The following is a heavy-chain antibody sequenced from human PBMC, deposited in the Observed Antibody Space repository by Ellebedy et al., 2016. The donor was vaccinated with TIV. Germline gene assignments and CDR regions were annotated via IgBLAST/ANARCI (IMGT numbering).Heavy chain of an antibody. CDR1: GGSVSNGSYF. CDR3: ARGLGYGSGRFKLAP. V-gene: IGHV4-61*03. Sequence: SETLSLXXTVSGGSVSNGSYFWSWIRKPPGKTLEFIASTYYSGNINYNPSLKSRVTISLDTSKNHFSLRLSSVTETDTAVYYCARGLGYGSGRFKLAPWGQGTLVTVSS. J-gene: IGHJ5*02. D-gene: IGHD3-10*01. CDR2: TYYSGNI.